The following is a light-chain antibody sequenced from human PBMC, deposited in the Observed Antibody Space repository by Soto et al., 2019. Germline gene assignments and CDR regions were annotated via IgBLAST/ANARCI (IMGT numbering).Light chain of an antibody. CDR3: MQGLRPMYT. CDR2: LGS. CDR1: QTLLHSNGYTY. J-gene: IGKJ2*01. V-gene: IGKV2-28*01. Sequence: IALTQSPLSLSVTPGEPASISCRSSQTLLHSNGYTYLNWYLQKPGQSPQLLICLGSNRASGVPDRFSGSGSGTDFTLKINRVQAEDVGVFYCMQGLRPMYTFGQGTKLEIK.